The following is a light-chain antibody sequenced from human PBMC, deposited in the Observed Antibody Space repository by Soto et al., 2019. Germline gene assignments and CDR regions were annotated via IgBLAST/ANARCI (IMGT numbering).Light chain of an antibody. CDR3: QFYGDPSKT. CDR1: QTVSSNF. CDR2: DAS. J-gene: IGKJ1*01. Sequence: EIVLTQSPGTLSLSPGERGTRSCRGSQTVSSNFLAWYQQKPGQAPRLLIFDASTRATGIPDRFTGSGSGTDFTLTISRLEPEDFAVYYCQFYGDPSKTFGQGTKVDI. V-gene: IGKV3-20*01.